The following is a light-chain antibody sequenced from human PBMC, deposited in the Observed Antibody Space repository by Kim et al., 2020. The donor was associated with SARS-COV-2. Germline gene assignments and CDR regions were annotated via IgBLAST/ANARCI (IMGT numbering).Light chain of an antibody. CDR2: GAS. V-gene: IGKV3-15*01. Sequence: EIVMTQSPATLSVSPGERATLSCRASQSVSINLAWYQQKPGQAPRLLISGASTRATGIPARFSGSGSGTEFTLTVSSLQSEDFAVYYCQQYNNWPLTFGQGTRLEIK. CDR1: QSVSIN. J-gene: IGKJ5*01. CDR3: QQYNNWPLT.